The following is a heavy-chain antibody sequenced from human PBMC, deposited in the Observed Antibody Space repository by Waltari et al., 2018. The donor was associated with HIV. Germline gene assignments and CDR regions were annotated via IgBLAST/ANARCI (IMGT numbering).Heavy chain of an antibody. D-gene: IGHD1-1*01. CDR1: GFTFSNAW. J-gene: IGHJ4*02. V-gene: IGHV3-15*01. CDR2: NKSKTDGGTT. Sequence: EVQLVESGGGLVKPGGSLRLSCAASGFTFSNAWMSWVRQAPGKGVGWVGRNKSKTDGGTTDYAAPVKGIFIISRDDSKNTLYLQMNSLKAEDTAVYYCTTAGSTGTTRGYWGQGTLVTVSS. CDR3: TTAGSTGTTRGY.